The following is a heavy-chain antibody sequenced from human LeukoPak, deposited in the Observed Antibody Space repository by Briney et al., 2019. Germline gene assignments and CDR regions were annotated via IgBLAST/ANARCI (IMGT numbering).Heavy chain of an antibody. CDR2: INPNSGGT. V-gene: IGHV1-2*02. CDR3: ARVVGSWFDP. D-gene: IGHD1-26*01. Sequence: ASVQVYCKASVYTFTGYYMHWVRQAPGQGLEWMGWINPNSGGTNYAQKFQGRVTMTRDTSISTAYMELSRLRADDTAVYYCARVVGSWFDPWGQGTLVTVSS. CDR1: VYTFTGYY. J-gene: IGHJ5*02.